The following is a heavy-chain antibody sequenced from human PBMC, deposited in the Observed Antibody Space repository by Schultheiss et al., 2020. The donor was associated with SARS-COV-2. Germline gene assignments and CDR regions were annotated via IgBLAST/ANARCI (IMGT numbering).Heavy chain of an antibody. CDR2: ISGSGGST. J-gene: IGHJ6*02. D-gene: IGHD2-15*01. Sequence: GGSLRLSCAVSGFTFSSYAMSWVRQAPGKGLEWVSAISGSGGSTYYADSVKGRFTISRDNSKNTLYLQMNSLRAEDTAVYYCAKDDTGLGIYYYHYGMDVWGQGTTVTVSS. CDR1: GFTFSSYA. CDR3: AKDDTGLGIYYYHYGMDV. V-gene: IGHV3-23*01.